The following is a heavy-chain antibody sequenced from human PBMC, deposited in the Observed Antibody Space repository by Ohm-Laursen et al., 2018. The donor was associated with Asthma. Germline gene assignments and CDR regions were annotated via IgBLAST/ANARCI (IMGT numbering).Heavy chain of an antibody. CDR2: ISTTDGST. Sequence: SLRLSCTASGFTFSSYAMTWVRQAPGKGLEWVSTISTTDGSTYYADSVKGRFTLSRDNSKNTLSLQMNSLRAEDTAVYYCAKDLETGVVPYDYWGQGTLVTVSS. CDR1: GFTFSSYA. J-gene: IGHJ4*02. CDR3: AKDLETGVVPYDY. D-gene: IGHD3-3*01. V-gene: IGHV3-23*01.